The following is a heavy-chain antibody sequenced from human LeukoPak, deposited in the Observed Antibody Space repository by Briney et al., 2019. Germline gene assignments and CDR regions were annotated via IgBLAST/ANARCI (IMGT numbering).Heavy chain of an antibody. D-gene: IGHD3-9*01. CDR2: INPNSGRT. Sequence: ASVKVSCKASGYTFTAYYVHWVRQAPGQGLEWMGWINPNSGRTNYAPKFQGRVTLTTDTSISTAYMELSSLISGDTALYFCARDSSDVLTGYYHFWGQGTLVTVSS. J-gene: IGHJ4*02. CDR3: ARDSSDVLTGYYHF. CDR1: GYTFTAYY. V-gene: IGHV1-2*02.